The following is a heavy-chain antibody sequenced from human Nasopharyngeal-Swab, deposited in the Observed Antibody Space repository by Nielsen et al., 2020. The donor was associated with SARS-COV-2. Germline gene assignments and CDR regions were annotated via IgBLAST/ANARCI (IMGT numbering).Heavy chain of an antibody. CDR2: IYASGDT. V-gene: IGHV3-53*01. Sequence: GESLKISCAASGFTVTNNYMTWVRQVPGKGLEWISHIYASGDTHTADAVKDRFTISRDSSENALYLEMNNLTPDDTATYYCAAPLTGLHYWGQGTLVTVSS. CDR1: GFTVTNNY. D-gene: IGHD1-20*01. J-gene: IGHJ4*02. CDR3: AAPLTGLHY.